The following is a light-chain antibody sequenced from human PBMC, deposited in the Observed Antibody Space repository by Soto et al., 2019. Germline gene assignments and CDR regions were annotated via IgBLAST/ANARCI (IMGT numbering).Light chain of an antibody. Sequence: DIPMTQSPSTLSASVGDRVTITCRASESISSWLAWYQQKPGKAPRLLIYAASRLGSGVPSRFSGSGSGTEFTLTISSLQPDDCATYYCHTYNTYSLHTFGQGTKVDIK. CDR1: ESISSW. V-gene: IGKV1-5*01. CDR3: HTYNTYSLHT. CDR2: AAS. J-gene: IGKJ2*01.